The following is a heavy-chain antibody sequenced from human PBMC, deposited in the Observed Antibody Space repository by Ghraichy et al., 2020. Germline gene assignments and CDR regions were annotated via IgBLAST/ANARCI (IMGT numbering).Heavy chain of an antibody. V-gene: IGHV4-59*01. Sequence: SETLSPTCTVSGGSISSYYWSWIRQRPGKGLEWIGYIYYSGSTNYNPSLTSRVTISVDTSKNQFSLKLSTVTAADTAVSYCAGEGNTSDYWGQGTLVTVSS. CDR3: AGEGNTSDY. CDR1: GGSISSYY. CDR2: IYYSGST. D-gene: IGHD4-23*01. J-gene: IGHJ4*02.